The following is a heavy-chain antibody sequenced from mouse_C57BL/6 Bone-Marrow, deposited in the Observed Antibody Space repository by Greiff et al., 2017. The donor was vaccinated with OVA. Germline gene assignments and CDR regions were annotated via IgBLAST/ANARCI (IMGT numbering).Heavy chain of an antibody. V-gene: IGHV14-1*01. CDR3: TTGDY. CDR2: IDPEDGDN. CDR1: GFNIKDYY. J-gene: IGHJ4*01. Sequence: VQLQQSGAELVRPGASVKLSCTASGFNIKDYYMHWVKQRPEQGLEWIGRIDPEDGDNEYAPQLQGKATKTADTSANTAYLQLSSRTTEDTACYYCTTGDYWGQGTSVTVSS.